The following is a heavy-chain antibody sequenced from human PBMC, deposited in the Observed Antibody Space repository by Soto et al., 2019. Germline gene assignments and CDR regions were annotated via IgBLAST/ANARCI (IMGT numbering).Heavy chain of an antibody. J-gene: IGHJ5*02. CDR2: IDPSDSYT. Sequence: GESLKISCEASGYSFSNYWITWVRQLPGKGLEWMGRIDPSDSYTTYSPSYEGHVTISVDKSISTAYLQWSSLNASDTAMYYCARSYTSGWYWFDPWGQGTQVTVSS. CDR3: ARSYTSGWYWFDP. D-gene: IGHD2-2*01. CDR1: GYSFSNYW. V-gene: IGHV5-10-1*01.